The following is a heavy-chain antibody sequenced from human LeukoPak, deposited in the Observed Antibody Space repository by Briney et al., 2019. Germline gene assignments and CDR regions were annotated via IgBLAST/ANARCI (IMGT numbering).Heavy chain of an antibody. Sequence: SETLSLTCTVSGGSISSYYWSWIRQPPWKGLEWIGYICYSGSTNYNPSLKSRVTISVDTSRNQFSLKLSSVTAADTAVYYCARYVWGSYPTFEDYWGQGTLVTVSS. CDR2: ICYSGST. V-gene: IGHV4-59*01. CDR1: GGSISSYY. CDR3: ARYVWGSYPTFEDY. J-gene: IGHJ4*02. D-gene: IGHD3-16*02.